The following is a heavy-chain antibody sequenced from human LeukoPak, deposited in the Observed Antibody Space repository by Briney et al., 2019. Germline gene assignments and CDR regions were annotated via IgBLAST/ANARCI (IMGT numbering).Heavy chain of an antibody. CDR2: IYSGGST. CDR3: ARVGGH. J-gene: IGHJ4*02. V-gene: IGHV3-53*01. CDR1: GLTVSRNY. Sequence: QPGGSLRLSCAASGLTVSRNYMSWVRQAPGKGLESVSVIYSGGSTYYADSVRGRFIISRDNAKNTLYLQMNSLRVEDTAVYYCARVGGHWGQGTLVTVSS. D-gene: IGHD3-10*01.